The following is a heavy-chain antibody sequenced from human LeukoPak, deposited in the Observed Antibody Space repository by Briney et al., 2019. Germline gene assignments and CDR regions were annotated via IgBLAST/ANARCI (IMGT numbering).Heavy chain of an antibody. CDR1: GFTFSNYW. V-gene: IGHV3-74*01. Sequence: GGSLRLPCAASGFTFSNYWMHWVRQAPGEGLVWVSRLSSDGSSTNYADSVKGRFTISRDNAKNTLHLQMNSLRAEDTAVYYCARAGYSSGWYYFDNWGQGILVTVSS. CDR2: LSSDGSST. CDR3: ARAGYSSGWYYFDN. D-gene: IGHD6-19*01. J-gene: IGHJ4*02.